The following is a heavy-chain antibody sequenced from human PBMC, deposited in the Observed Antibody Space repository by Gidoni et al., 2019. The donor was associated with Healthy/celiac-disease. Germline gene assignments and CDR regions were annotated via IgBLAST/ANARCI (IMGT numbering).Heavy chain of an antibody. D-gene: IGHD2-2*01. J-gene: IGHJ6*03. V-gene: IGHV3-30-3*01. CDR3: ARDEGYCSSTSCPNAIYYYYMDV. Sequence: QVQLVESGGGVVQPGRSLRLSCAASGFPFSSYAMHWFRQAPGKGLEWVAVISYDGSNKYYADSVKGRFTISRDNSKNTLYLQMNSLRAEDTAVYYCARDEGYCSSTSCPNAIYYYYMDVWGKGTTVTVSS. CDR1: GFPFSSYA. CDR2: ISYDGSNK.